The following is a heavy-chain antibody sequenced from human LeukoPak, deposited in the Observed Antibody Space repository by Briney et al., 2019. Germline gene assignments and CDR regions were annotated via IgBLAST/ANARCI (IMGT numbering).Heavy chain of an antibody. CDR3: AKDSGNRLYSYADL. CDR1: GFTFSQFG. V-gene: IGHV3-23*01. J-gene: IGHJ5*02. Sequence: GGSLRLSCATSGFTFSQFGMTWVRQPPGKGLEWVSGINYSDGKTSYADSVKGRFTISRDNSRNTLYLQMNSLRVEDTAVYYCAKDSGNRLYSYADLWGQGILVTVSS. CDR2: INYSDGKT. D-gene: IGHD3-10*01.